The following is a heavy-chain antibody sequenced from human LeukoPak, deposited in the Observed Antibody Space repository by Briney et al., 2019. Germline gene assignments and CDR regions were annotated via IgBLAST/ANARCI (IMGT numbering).Heavy chain of an antibody. J-gene: IGHJ4*02. CDR3: ARELRAYDFWSGYPQFDY. Sequence: SETLSLTCTVSGGSISSGSYYWSWIRQPAGKGLEWIGRIYTSGSTNYNPSLKSRVTISVDTSKNQFSLKLSSVTAADTAVYYCARELRAYDFWSGYPQFDYWGQGTLVTVSS. CDR2: IYTSGST. V-gene: IGHV4-61*02. D-gene: IGHD3-3*01. CDR1: GGSISSGSYY.